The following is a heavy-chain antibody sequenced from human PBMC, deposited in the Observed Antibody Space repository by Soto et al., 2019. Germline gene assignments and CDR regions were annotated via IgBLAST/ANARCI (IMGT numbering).Heavy chain of an antibody. J-gene: IGHJ2*01. CDR2: ISSSSSYI. V-gene: IGHV3-21*01. CDR3: ASPLYSSGFWYFDL. Sequence: PGGSLRLSCAASGFTFSSYSMNWVRQAPGKGLEWVSSISSSSSYIYYADSVKGRFTISRDNAKNSLYLQMNSLRAEDTAVYYCASPLYSSGFWYFDLWGRGTLVTVSS. D-gene: IGHD6-19*01. CDR1: GFTFSSYS.